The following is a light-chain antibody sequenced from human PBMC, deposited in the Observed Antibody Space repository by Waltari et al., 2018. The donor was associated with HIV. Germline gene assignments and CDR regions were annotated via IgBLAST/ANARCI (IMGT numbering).Light chain of an antibody. V-gene: IGLV1-51*02. CDR1: SFNIGGNF. CDR2: EDN. CDR3: GGWDDNLDGWV. J-gene: IGLJ3*02. Sequence: QSVLTQPPSVSAAPGQKVSISCSGSSFNIGGNFVSWFQQFPGSAPKLLIYEDNHRPSRIPDRFSGSKSGTSATLGITGLQTGDEADYYCGGWDDNLDGWVFGGGTKLTVL.